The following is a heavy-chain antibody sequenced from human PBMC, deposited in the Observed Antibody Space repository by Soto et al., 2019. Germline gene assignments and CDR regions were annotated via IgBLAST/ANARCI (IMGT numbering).Heavy chain of an antibody. V-gene: IGHV4-4*02. CDR3: ARSEATGLDC. Sequence: QVQLQESGPGLVKPSGTLSLTCTVSGGSMTSSNWWNWVRQSPGKGLEWIGEAHHGGRTNYNPSLXGRAXIXPNNSKSHFSLKVSSVTAADTAVYYGARSEATGLDCWGQGTLGTVSS. D-gene: IGHD1-26*01. J-gene: IGHJ4*02. CDR2: AHHGGRT. CDR1: GGSMTSSNW.